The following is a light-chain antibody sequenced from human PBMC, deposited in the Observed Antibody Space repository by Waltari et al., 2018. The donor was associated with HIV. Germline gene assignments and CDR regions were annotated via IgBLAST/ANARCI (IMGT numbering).Light chain of an antibody. V-gene: IGLV1-40*01. J-gene: IGLJ7*01. Sequence: QSVLTQPPSVSGAPGQTVTISCTGSRSNIGAAYDIHWYQHLPGRAPKLLIYGNTNRPSGVPDRFSGSQSGTSASLVITGLQAEDEADYYCQSYDRSLSGGVFGGGTRLTVL. CDR1: RSNIGAAYD. CDR2: GNT. CDR3: QSYDRSLSGGV.